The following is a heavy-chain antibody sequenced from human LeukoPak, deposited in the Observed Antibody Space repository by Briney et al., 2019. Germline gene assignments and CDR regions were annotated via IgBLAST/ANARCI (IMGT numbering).Heavy chain of an antibody. J-gene: IGHJ4*02. V-gene: IGHV4-34*01. D-gene: IGHD4-23*01. Sequence: PSETLSLTCAVYGGSFSGYYWSWIRQPPGKGLEWIGEINHSGSTNYNPSLKSRVTISVDTSKNQFSLKLSSVTAADTAVYYCARGVSGGWGQGTLVTVSS. CDR2: INHSGST. CDR3: ARGVSGG. CDR1: GGSFSGYY.